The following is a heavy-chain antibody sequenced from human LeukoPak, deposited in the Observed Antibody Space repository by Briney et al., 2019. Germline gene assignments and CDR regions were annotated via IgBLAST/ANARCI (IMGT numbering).Heavy chain of an antibody. V-gene: IGHV4-59*01. Sequence: SETLSLTCTVSGGSNSSYYWSWIRQPPGKGLEWIGYIYYSGSTNYNPSLKSRVTISVDTSKNQFSLKLSSVTAADTAVYYCARLLGYCSSTSCLNWFDPWGQGTLVTVSS. CDR2: IYYSGST. D-gene: IGHD2-2*01. J-gene: IGHJ5*02. CDR3: ARLLGYCSSTSCLNWFDP. CDR1: GGSNSSYY.